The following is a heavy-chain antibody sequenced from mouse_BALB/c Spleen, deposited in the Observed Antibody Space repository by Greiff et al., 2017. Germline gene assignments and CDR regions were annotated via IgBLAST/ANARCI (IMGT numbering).Heavy chain of an antibody. CDR2: INSNGGSN. CDR1: GFTFSSYY. V-gene: IGHV5-6-2*01. J-gene: IGHJ1*01. D-gene: IGHD1-1*01. Sequence: EVKVEESGGGLVKLGGSLKLSCAASGFTFSSYYMSWVRQTPEKRLELVAAINSNGGSNYYPDTVKGRFTISRDNAKNTLYLQMSSLKSEDTALYYCARGDYYGSSYWYFDVWGAGTTVTVSS. CDR3: ARGDYYGSSYWYFDV.